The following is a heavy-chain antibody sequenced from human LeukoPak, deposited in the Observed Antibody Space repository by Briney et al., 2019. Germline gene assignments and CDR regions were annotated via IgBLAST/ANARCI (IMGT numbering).Heavy chain of an antibody. CDR1: GYTFTSYY. CDR3: ATDRHTIAVAATLDY. D-gene: IGHD6-19*01. CDR2: INPSRGST. Sequence: GASVKVSCKASGYTFTSYYIHWVRQAPGQGLEWMGMINPSRGSTSYAQKFQGGLTMTRDTSTSTVYMELSSLRSDDTAVYYCATDRHTIAVAATLDYWGQGTLVIASS. J-gene: IGHJ4*02. V-gene: IGHV1-46*01.